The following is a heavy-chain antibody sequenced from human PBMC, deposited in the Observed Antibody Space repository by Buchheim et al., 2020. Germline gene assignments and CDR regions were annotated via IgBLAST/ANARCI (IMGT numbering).Heavy chain of an antibody. Sequence: EVQLVESGGGLVQPGGSLRLSCAASGFTFSSYWMSWVRQAPGKGLEWVANIKQDGSEKYYVDSVKGRFTISRDNATNSLYLQMNSLRAEDTAVYYCARDRVVVVVAATPDYYYGMDVWGQGTT. D-gene: IGHD2-15*01. J-gene: IGHJ6*02. CDR1: GFTFSSYW. V-gene: IGHV3-7*01. CDR3: ARDRVVVVVAATPDYYYGMDV. CDR2: IKQDGSEK.